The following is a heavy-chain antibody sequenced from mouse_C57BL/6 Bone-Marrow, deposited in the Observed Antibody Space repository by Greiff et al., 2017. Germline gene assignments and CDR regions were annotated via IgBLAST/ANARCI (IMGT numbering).Heavy chain of an antibody. D-gene: IGHD1-1*01. CDR3: GRPDYYGSSFDY. J-gene: IGHJ2*01. CDR2: IDPEDGET. CDR1: GFNIKDYY. V-gene: IGHV14-2*01. Sequence: EVQLQQSGAELVKPGASVKLSCTASGFNIKDYYMHWVKQRTEQGLEWIGRIDPEDGETKYAQKFQGKATITADTSSNTAYLQISSLTSEDTAVYYGGRPDYYGSSFDYWGQGTTLTVSS.